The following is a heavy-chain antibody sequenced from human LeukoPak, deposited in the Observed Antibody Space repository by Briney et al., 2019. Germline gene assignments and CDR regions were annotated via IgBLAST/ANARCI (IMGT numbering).Heavy chain of an antibody. Sequence: GTSLRLSCAASGFTFSSYGIHWVRQAPGKGLEWLAVMSFDGASKYYADSVKGRFFVSRDTPMNTVHLQLNNLRAEDTAVYYCAKVMAARHTLTPYFDYWGQGALVTVSS. J-gene: IGHJ4*02. CDR1: GFTFSSYG. CDR2: MSFDGASK. V-gene: IGHV3-30*18. D-gene: IGHD1-1*01. CDR3: AKVMAARHTLTPYFDY.